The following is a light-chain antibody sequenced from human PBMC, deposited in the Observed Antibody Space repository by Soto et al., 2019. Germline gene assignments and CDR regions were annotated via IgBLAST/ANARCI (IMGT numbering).Light chain of an antibody. CDR3: SSYTTSSTRV. CDR1: SSDVGAYDF. Sequence: QSVLTQPASVSGFPGQSITISCTGTSSDVGAYDFVSWYQQHPDKAPKLMIYEVRNRPSGVSIRFSGSKSVNTATLTISGLQAEDEADYCCSSYTTSSTRVFGTGTKLTVL. V-gene: IGLV2-14*03. J-gene: IGLJ1*01. CDR2: EVR.